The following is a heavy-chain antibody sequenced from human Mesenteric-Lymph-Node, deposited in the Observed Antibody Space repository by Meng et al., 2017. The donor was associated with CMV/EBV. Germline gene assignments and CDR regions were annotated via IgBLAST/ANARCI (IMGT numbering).Heavy chain of an antibody. CDR3: TTTYSRHYYGMDV. V-gene: IGHV3-15*01. J-gene: IGHJ6*02. CDR1: GFTFSSYS. D-gene: IGHD4-11*01. CDR2: IKSKTDGGTT. Sequence: GESLKISCAASGFTFSSYSMNWVRQAPGKGLEWVGRIKSKTDGGTTDYAAPVKGRFTISRDDSKNTLYLQMNSLKTEDTAVYYCTTTYSRHYYGMDVWGQGTTVTVSS.